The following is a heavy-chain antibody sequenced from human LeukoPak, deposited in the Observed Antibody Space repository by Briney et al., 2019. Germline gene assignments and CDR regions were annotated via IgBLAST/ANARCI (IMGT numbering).Heavy chain of an antibody. V-gene: IGHV1-69*13. J-gene: IGHJ6*02. CDR2: IIPIFGTA. Sequence: SVKVSCKASGGTFSSYAISWVRQAPGQGLEWMGGIIPIFGTANYAQKFQGRVTITADESTSTAYMELSSLRSEDTAVYYCARDRSNYLGGYYYYGMDVWGQGTTVTVSS. CDR1: GGTFSSYA. D-gene: IGHD4-11*01. CDR3: ARDRSNYLGGYYYYGMDV.